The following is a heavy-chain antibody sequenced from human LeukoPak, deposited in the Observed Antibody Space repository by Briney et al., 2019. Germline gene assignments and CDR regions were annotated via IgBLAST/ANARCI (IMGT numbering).Heavy chain of an antibody. J-gene: IGHJ3*02. CDR1: GFTFSSYS. CDR3: ARDRTGGGSFPSAFDI. CDR2: ISSSSSTI. D-gene: IGHD1-26*01. Sequence: GRSLRLSCAASGFTFSSYSMNWVRQAPGKGLEWVSYISSSSSTIYYADSVKGRFTISRDNAKNSLYLQMNSLRAEDTAVYYCARDRTGGGSFPSAFDIWGQGTMVTVSS. V-gene: IGHV3-48*04.